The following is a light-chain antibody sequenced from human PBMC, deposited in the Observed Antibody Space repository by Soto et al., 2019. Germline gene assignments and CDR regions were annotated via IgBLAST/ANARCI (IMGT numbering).Light chain of an antibody. V-gene: IGKV3-15*01. CDR3: QKYNNWPYT. CDR1: QSVSSN. J-gene: IGKJ2*01. Sequence: EIVMTQSPATLSVSPGERATLSCMASQSVSSNLAWYQQKPGQAPRLLIYGASTRATGITARFSGSGSGTEFTLTISSMQSEDFTIYYCQKYNNWPYTFGQGTKLEIK. CDR2: GAS.